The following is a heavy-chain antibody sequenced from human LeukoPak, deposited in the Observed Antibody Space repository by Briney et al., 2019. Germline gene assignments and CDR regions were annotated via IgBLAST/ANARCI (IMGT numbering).Heavy chain of an antibody. CDR2: IKSKADGGTT. J-gene: IGHJ4*02. Sequence: GGSLRLPCEASGFTFANGWMSWVRQAPGKGLEWIGRIKSKADGGTTDYAAVIKDRFSISRDDSKNTLYLQMNSLKTEDTGIYYCATDNSARAYWGQGTLVTVSS. CDR1: GFTFANGW. V-gene: IGHV3-15*01. CDR3: ATDNSARAY.